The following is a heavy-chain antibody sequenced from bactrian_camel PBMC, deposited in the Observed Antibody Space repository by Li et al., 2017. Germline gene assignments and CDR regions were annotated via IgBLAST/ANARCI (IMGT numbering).Heavy chain of an antibody. CDR2: IDGLGRP. CDR3: AGRLWTRCSRAPKAEDYKY. Sequence: VESGGGSVQAGGSLRLSCAAPGNTYVSNCMEWFRQAPGQEREAVAGIDGLGRPRYTDSVKGRFTVSRDVAKNTFYLQMNNLLPEDTAMYYCAGRLWTRCSRAPKAEDYKYWGQGTQVTVS. V-gene: IGHV3S53*01. CDR1: GNTYVSNC. D-gene: IGHD1*01. J-gene: IGHJ4*01.